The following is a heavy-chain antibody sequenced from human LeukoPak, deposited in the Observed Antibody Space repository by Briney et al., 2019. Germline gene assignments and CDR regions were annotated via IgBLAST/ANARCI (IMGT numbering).Heavy chain of an antibody. CDR2: ISGSGGST. J-gene: IGHJ4*02. Sequence: GGSLRLSCAASGFTFGSYAMSWVRQAPGKGLEWVSAISGSGGSTYYADSVKGRFTISRDNSKNTLYLQMNSLRAEDTAVYYCTSRLLWFGEGGQGTLVTVSS. CDR1: GFTFGSYA. V-gene: IGHV3-23*01. D-gene: IGHD3-10*01. CDR3: TSRLLWFGE.